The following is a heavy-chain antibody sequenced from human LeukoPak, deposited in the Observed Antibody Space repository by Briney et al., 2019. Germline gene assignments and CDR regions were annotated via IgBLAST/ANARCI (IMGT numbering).Heavy chain of an antibody. CDR2: VYYGGDA. CDR1: GGSIDSSGSY. J-gene: IGHJ6*02. V-gene: IGHV4-39*01. D-gene: IGHD6-19*01. CDR3: ARLFSRGWPYYYGLGA. Sequence: KASETLSLTCTVSGGSIDSSGSYWGWIRQPPGKGLGWIGCVYYGGDAYYNPSLKSRVTISADLSKNQFSLSLISVTAADTALYYCARLFSRGWPYYYGLGAWGQGTTVTVSS.